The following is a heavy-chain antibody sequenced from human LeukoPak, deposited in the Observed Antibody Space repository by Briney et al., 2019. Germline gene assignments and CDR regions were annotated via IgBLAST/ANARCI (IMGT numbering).Heavy chain of an antibody. CDR2: ISGSGGST. J-gene: IGHJ3*02. Sequence: ETLSLTCAVYGGSFSGYYWSWVRQAPGKGLEWVSAISGSGGSTYYADSVKGRFTIPRDNSKNTLYLQMNSLRAEDTAVYYCAKGLGAFDIWGQGTMVTVSS. D-gene: IGHD5-12*01. CDR1: GGSFSGYY. V-gene: IGHV3-23*01. CDR3: AKGLGAFDI.